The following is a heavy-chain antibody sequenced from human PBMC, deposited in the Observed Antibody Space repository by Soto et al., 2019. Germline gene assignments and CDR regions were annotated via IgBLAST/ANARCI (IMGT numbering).Heavy chain of an antibody. CDR2: IYYRGST. CDR1: GGSISSHY. D-gene: IGHD1-26*01. CDR3: ARDGREASGMDV. V-gene: IGHV4-59*11. Sequence: SETLSLTCTVSGGSISSHYWSWVRQAPGKGLEWIGHIYYRGSTTYNPSLRSRSTISVDTSNNQFSLKLNSVTTADTAVYYCARDGREASGMDVWGQGTKVTVS. J-gene: IGHJ6*02.